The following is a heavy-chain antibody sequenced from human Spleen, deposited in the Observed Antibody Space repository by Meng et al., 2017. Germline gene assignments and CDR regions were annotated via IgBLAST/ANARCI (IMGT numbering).Heavy chain of an antibody. CDR1: GFTFSSYA. J-gene: IGHJ5*02. Sequence: GESLKISCAASGFTFSSYAMHWVRQAPGKGLEWVAVISYDGSNKYYADSVKGRFTISRDNSKNTLYLQMNSLRAEDTAVYYCARERITMVRGVLVNWFDPWDQGTLVTVSS. CDR3: ARERITMVRGVLVNWFDP. CDR2: ISYDGSNK. V-gene: IGHV3-30*04. D-gene: IGHD3-10*01.